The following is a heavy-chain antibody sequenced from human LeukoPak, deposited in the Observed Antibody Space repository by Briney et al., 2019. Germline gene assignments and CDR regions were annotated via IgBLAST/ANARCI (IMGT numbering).Heavy chain of an antibody. V-gene: IGHV1-2*06. J-gene: IGHJ4*02. Sequence: ASVKVSCKASGYTFTGYYMHWVRQAPGQGLEWMGRINPNSGGTNYAQKFQGRVTMTRDTSISTAYMELSRLRSDDTAVYYCANGGIAVAGVSLFDYWGQGTLVTVPS. CDR2: INPNSGGT. D-gene: IGHD6-19*01. CDR3: ANGGIAVAGVSLFDY. CDR1: GYTFTGYY.